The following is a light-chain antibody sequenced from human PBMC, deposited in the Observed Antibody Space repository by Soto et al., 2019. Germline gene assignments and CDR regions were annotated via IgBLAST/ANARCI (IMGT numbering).Light chain of an antibody. Sequence: QSVLTQPPSASGTPGQRVTISCSGSSSNIGSNTVNWYQQLPGTAPKLLIYSNNQRPSGVPDRFSGSKSGTSASLAISGLQSEDEADYYCAAWDDSLKWVFGTGTKLTVL. CDR1: SSNIGSNT. CDR3: AAWDDSLKWV. J-gene: IGLJ1*01. V-gene: IGLV1-44*01. CDR2: SNN.